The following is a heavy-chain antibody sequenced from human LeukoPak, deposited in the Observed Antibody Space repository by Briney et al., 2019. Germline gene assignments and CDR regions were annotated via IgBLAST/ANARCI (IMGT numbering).Heavy chain of an antibody. D-gene: IGHD2-2*01. Sequence: AASVKVSCKASGYTFTSYGISRVRQAPGQGLEWMGWISAYNGNTNYAQKLQGRVTMTTDTSTSTAYMELRSLRSDDTAVYYCARVYRYCSSTSCSYFDYWGQGTLVTVSS. V-gene: IGHV1-18*01. CDR3: ARVYRYCSSTSCSYFDY. J-gene: IGHJ4*02. CDR1: GYTFTSYG. CDR2: ISAYNGNT.